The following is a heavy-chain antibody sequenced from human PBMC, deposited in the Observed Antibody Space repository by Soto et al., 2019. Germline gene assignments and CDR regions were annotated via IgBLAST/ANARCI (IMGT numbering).Heavy chain of an antibody. D-gene: IGHD2-8*02. CDR2: ISESGGST. J-gene: IGHJ3*02. Sequence: GGSLRLSCAASGFSFSDYAMSWVRQAPGKGLEWVSVISESGGSTHYADSVRGRFTVSRDSSQNTVYLQMNSLTAGDTALYYCAKATATGGGAFDICGQGTKVTVSS. CDR3: AKATATGGGAFDI. CDR1: GFSFSDYA. V-gene: IGHV3-23*01.